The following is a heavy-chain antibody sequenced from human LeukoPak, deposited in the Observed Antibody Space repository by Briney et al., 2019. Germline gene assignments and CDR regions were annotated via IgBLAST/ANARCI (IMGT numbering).Heavy chain of an antibody. CDR3: AQMPDGYNGVVDY. Sequence: SVKVSCKASGGTFSSYAISWVRQAPGQGLEWMGRIIPIFGTANYAQKFQGRVPITTDESTSTAYMELSSLRSEDTAVYYCAQMPDGYNGVVDYWGQGTLVTVSS. D-gene: IGHD5-24*01. V-gene: IGHV1-69*05. CDR2: IIPIFGTA. CDR1: GGTFSSYA. J-gene: IGHJ4*02.